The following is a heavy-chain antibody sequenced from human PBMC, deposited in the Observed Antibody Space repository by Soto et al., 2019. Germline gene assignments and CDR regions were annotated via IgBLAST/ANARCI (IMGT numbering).Heavy chain of an antibody. V-gene: IGHV3-33*08. Sequence: QVQVVESGGGVVQPGSSLTLSCAASGFTFRNYGMHWVRQAPGKGLEWVAAIWYDGSSKVYAESMTGRFSISRDNTNNTLYLQMDSLRPEDTAVYFCARDIIGFWGSACYGGAPDIWGQGTLVNVDS. CDR3: ARDIIGFWGSACYGGAPDI. D-gene: IGHD2-21*02. J-gene: IGHJ4*02. CDR1: GFTFRNYG. CDR2: IWYDGSSK.